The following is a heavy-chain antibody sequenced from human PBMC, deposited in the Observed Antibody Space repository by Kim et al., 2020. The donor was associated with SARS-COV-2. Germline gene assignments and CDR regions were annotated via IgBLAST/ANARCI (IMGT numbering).Heavy chain of an antibody. V-gene: IGHV3-48*03. CDR1: GFTFSNYE. J-gene: IGHJ4*02. CDR3: ARDEYSGSYYWGRGPDD. CDR2: ISSSGRTI. D-gene: IGHD1-26*01. Sequence: GGSLRLSCAASGFTFSNYEMNWVRQAPGKGLEWVAYISSSGRTIYYADSVEGRFTISRDNAKNSLYLQMNSLRAEDTAVYYCARDEYSGSYYWGRGPDDWGQGTLVTVSS.